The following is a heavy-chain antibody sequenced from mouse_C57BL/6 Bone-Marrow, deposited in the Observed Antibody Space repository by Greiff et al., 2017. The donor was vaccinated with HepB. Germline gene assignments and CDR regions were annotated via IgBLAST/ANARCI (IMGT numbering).Heavy chain of an antibody. V-gene: IGHV1-18*01. CDR1: GYTFTDYN. CDR2: INPNNGGT. J-gene: IGHJ2*01. D-gene: IGHD1-1*01. Sequence: VQLKESGPELVKPGASVKIPCKASGYTFTDYNMDWVKQSHGKSLEWIGDINPNNGGTIYNQKFKGKATLTVDKSSSTAYMELRSLTSEDTAVYYCARAGYYGSSFDYWGQGTTLTVSS. CDR3: ARAGYYGSSFDY.